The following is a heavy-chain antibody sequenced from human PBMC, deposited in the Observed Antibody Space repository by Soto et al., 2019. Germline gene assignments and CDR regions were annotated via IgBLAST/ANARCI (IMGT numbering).Heavy chain of an antibody. D-gene: IGHD5-12*01. Sequence: ASVKVSCRASGYTFTRSGISWVRQAPGQGREWMGWISTYNGDTNYAQTFQGRVTMTTDTSTSTVHMEVRSLRSDDTAVYYCAREGVAPYYYYGMDVWGQ. V-gene: IGHV1-18*01. CDR3: AREGVAPYYYYGMDV. CDR1: GYTFTRSG. CDR2: ISTYNGDT. J-gene: IGHJ6*02.